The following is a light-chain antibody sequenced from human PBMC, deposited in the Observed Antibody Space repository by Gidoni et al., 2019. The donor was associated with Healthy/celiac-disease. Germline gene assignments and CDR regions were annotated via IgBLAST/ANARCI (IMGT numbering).Light chain of an antibody. V-gene: IGKV3D-7*01. CDR2: GAS. CDR1: QSVSSSY. Sequence: EIVMTQSPATLSLSPGERATLSCRASQSVSSSYLSWYQQKPGQAPRLRIYGASTRATGIPARFSGSGSGTDFTLTISSLQPEDFAVYYCQQDYNLPTFXGXTKVEIK. CDR3: QQDYNLPT. J-gene: IGKJ4*01.